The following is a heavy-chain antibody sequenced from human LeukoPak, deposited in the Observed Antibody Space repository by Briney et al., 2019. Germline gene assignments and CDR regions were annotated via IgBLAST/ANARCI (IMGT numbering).Heavy chain of an antibody. CDR3: ARADQSRMRQWLP. V-gene: IGHV4-61*09. CDR1: GGSISSGGYC. Sequence: SQTLSLICTVSGGSISSGGYCWSWIRQPAGKGLEWIGHIYTSGSTNYNPSLKSRVTMSVDTSKNRISLKLSSVTAADTAVYYCARADQSRMRQWLPWGQGTLVTVSS. J-gene: IGHJ5*02. CDR2: IYTSGST. D-gene: IGHD6-19*01.